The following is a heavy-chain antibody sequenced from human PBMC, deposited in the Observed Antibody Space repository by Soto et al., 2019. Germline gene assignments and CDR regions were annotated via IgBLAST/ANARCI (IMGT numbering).Heavy chain of an antibody. CDR3: ARLRLWFGEPPSLDY. Sequence: ASVKVSCKASGYTFTSYDINWGRQATGQGLEWMGWMNPNSGNTGYAQKFQGRVTMTRNTSISSAYMELSSLRSEDTAVYYCARLRLWFGEPPSLDYWGQGTLVTVSS. CDR1: GYTFTSYD. CDR2: MNPNSGNT. D-gene: IGHD3-10*01. V-gene: IGHV1-8*01. J-gene: IGHJ4*02.